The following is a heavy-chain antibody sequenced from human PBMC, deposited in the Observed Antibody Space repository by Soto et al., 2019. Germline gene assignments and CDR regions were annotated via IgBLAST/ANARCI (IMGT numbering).Heavy chain of an antibody. J-gene: IGHJ6*03. CDR2: IYYSGST. CDR1: GGSISSYY. Sequence: SETLSLTCTVSGGSISSYYWSWIRQPPGKGLEWIGYIYYSGSTNYNPSLKSRVTISVDTSKNQFSLKLSSVTAADTAVYYCARGVVDYDILTGYYDHYYYYMDVWGKGTTVTVSS. CDR3: ARGVVDYDILTGYYDHYYYYMDV. V-gene: IGHV4-59*01. D-gene: IGHD3-9*01.